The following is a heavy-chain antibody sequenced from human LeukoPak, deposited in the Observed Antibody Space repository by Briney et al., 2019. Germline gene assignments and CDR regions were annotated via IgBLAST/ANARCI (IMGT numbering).Heavy chain of an antibody. CDR1: GGSFSGYY. CDR3: ASYDFWSGYRFDY. D-gene: IGHD3-3*01. CDR2: ISHSGST. J-gene: IGHJ4*02. V-gene: IGHV4-34*01. Sequence: TSETLSLTCAIYGGSFSGYYYNWIRQSPGKGLEWIGEISHSGSTSYNPSLKSRLTISVDTSKNQFSLNLTSVTAADTAMYYCASYDFWSGYRFDYWGQGTLVTVSS.